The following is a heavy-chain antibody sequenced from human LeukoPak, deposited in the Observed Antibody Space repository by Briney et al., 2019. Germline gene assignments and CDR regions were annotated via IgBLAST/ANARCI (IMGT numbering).Heavy chain of an antibody. CDR3: ARDLSSGSYFPSLSY. J-gene: IGHJ4*02. CDR1: GFTFSSYE. V-gene: IGHV3-48*03. Sequence: GGSLRLSCAAPGFTFSSYEMNWVRQAPGKGLEWVSYISSSGSTIYYADSVKGRFTISRDNAKNSLYLQMNSLRAEDTGVYYCARDLSSGSYFPSLSYWGQGTLVTVSS. D-gene: IGHD1-26*01. CDR2: ISSSGSTI.